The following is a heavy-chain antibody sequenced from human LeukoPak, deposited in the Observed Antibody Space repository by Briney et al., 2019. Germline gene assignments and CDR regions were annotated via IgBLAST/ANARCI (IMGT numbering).Heavy chain of an antibody. CDR2: ISWSSGSI. J-gene: IGHJ4*02. Sequence: PGGSLRLSCTVSGFTVSSNSMSWVRQAPGKGLEWVSGISWSSGSIGYAESVKGRFTISRDNAKNSLYLQMNSLRAEDTALYYCATSSREGEDSSGWASFDYWGQGTLVTVSS. CDR1: GFTVSSNS. D-gene: IGHD6-19*01. CDR3: ATSSREGEDSSGWASFDY. V-gene: IGHV3-9*01.